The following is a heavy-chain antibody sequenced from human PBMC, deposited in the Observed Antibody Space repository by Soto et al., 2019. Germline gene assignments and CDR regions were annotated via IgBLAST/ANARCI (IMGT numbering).Heavy chain of an antibody. CDR3: AKDRANWDIYDAFDI. D-gene: IGHD7-27*01. J-gene: IGHJ3*02. Sequence: GGSLRLSCAASGFTFSRYAMSWVRQAPGKGLEWVSAISGSGGSTYYADSVKGRFTISRDNSKNTLYLQMNSLRAEDTAVYYCAKDRANWDIYDAFDIWGQGTMVTVSS. V-gene: IGHV3-23*01. CDR2: ISGSGGST. CDR1: GFTFSRYA.